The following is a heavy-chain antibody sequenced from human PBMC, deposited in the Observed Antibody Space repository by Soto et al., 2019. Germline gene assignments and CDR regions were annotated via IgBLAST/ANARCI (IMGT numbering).Heavy chain of an antibody. V-gene: IGHV3-21*01. CDR2: ISAGGRSI. J-gene: IGHJ3*02. CDR1: GFSFTSYT. Sequence: EVQLVESGGGLVKPGGSLRVSCAASGFSFTSYTMNWVRQAPGKGLEWVASISAGGRSIYYADSLKGRSTVSRDNAKSSLYLQVNSLRAEDTAVYYCARSTPGNPFDIWGQGTMVTVSS. CDR3: ARSTPGNPFDI. D-gene: IGHD3-10*01.